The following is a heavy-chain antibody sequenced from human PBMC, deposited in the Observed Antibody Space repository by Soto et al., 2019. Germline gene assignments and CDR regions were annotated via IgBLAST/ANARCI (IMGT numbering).Heavy chain of an antibody. CDR3: ARRGSSFSFDF. Sequence: GESLKISCKGSAYDFTKYWIAWVRQMPGKGLEWMGIIYPDDSDARYSPSFQGQVTISADKSISTAYLRWSSLRASDTATYYCARRGSSFSFDFWGLGTLVTVSS. J-gene: IGHJ4*02. CDR2: IYPDDSDA. D-gene: IGHD3-10*01. CDR1: AYDFTKYW. V-gene: IGHV5-51*01.